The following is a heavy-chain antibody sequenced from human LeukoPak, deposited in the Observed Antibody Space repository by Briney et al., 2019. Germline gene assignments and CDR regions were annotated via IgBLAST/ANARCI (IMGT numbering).Heavy chain of an antibody. Sequence: GRSLRLSCAASGFSFSSYGMHWVRQAPGKGLEWVAVIWYDGSNKYYADSVKGRFTISRDNSKNTLYLQMNSLRAEDTAVYYCVKGLRYYDSSDTFDYWGQGTLVTVSS. J-gene: IGHJ4*02. CDR2: IWYDGSNK. V-gene: IGHV3-33*06. CDR3: VKGLRYYDSSDTFDY. D-gene: IGHD3-22*01. CDR1: GFSFSSYG.